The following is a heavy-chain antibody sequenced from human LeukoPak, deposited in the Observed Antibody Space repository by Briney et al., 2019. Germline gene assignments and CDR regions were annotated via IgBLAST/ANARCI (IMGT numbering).Heavy chain of an antibody. CDR3: AKDRTVGIALAGFFDY. D-gene: IGHD6-19*01. Sequence: GGSLRLSCAASGFTFSSYGMHWVRQAPGKGLEWVAFIRYDGSNKYYADSVKGRFTISRDNSKNTLYLQMNSLRAEDTAVYYCAKDRTVGIALAGFFDYWGQGTLVTVSS. J-gene: IGHJ4*02. V-gene: IGHV3-30*02. CDR2: IRYDGSNK. CDR1: GFTFSSYG.